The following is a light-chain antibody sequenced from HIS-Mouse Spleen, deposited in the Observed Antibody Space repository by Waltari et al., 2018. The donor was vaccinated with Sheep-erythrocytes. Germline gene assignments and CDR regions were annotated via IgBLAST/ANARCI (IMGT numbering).Light chain of an antibody. CDR2: DVS. V-gene: IGLV2-11*01. Sequence: QSALTQPRSVSGSPGQSVTISCTGTSSDVGGYNYVPWYQQHPGKAPKLMIYDVSKRPSGVPDRFSGSKSGNMASLTISGLQAEDEADYYCCSYAGSYNHVFATGTKVTVL. CDR3: CSYAGSYNHV. J-gene: IGLJ1*01. CDR1: SSDVGGYNY.